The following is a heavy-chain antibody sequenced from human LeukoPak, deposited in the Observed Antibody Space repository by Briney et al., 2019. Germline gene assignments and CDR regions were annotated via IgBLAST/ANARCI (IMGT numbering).Heavy chain of an antibody. CDR2: IYYSGST. J-gene: IGHJ4*02. CDR1: GGSISSYY. D-gene: IGHD3-9*01. Sequence: PSETLSLTCTVSGGSISSYYWSWIRQPPGKGLEWIGYIYYSGSTNYNPSLKSRVTIPVDTSKNQFSLKLSSVTAADTAVYYCARATYDILTGFFDYWGQGTLVTVSS. V-gene: IGHV4-59*08. CDR3: ARATYDILTGFFDY.